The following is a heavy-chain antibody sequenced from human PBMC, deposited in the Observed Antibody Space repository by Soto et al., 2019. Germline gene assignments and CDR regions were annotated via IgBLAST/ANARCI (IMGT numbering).Heavy chain of an antibody. CDR3: ATTLGGQWSDRHITSPLHY. CDR1: GFTFSTYG. D-gene: IGHD3-16*02. V-gene: IGHV3-30*03. J-gene: IGHJ4*02. CDR2: ISYDGNNI. Sequence: QVQLVESGGGVVQPGSSLRLSCVASGFTFSTYGIHWVRQAPGKGLEWVAVISYDGNNIEYADSVKGRFTISRDDSKSTLFLQMNSLRGEDTDVYYCATTLGGQWSDRHITSPLHYWGQGTLVTVSS.